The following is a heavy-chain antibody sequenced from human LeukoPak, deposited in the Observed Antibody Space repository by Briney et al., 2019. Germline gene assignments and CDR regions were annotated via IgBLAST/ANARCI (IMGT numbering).Heavy chain of an antibody. CDR3: TTDDPRTVVPPLWY. Sequence: GGSLRLSCTTSGFNFRAYWMGWVRQAPGKGLEWVGRIKSKTDGGTTDYAAPVKGRFTISRDDSENTLYLQMNSLKTEDTAVYYCTTDDPRTVVPPLWYWGQGTLVTVSS. J-gene: IGHJ4*02. V-gene: IGHV3-15*01. CDR2: IKSKTDGGTT. CDR1: GFNFRAYW. D-gene: IGHD4-23*01.